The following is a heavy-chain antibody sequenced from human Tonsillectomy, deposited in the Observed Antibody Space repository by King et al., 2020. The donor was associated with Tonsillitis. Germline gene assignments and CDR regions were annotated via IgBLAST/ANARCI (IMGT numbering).Heavy chain of an antibody. V-gene: IGHV4-39*07. CDR1: GPSSSSSYY. J-gene: IGHJ4*02. D-gene: IGHD1-26*01. CDR3: ARPYSGSYSAYDY. Sequence: LQLQESGPGLVKPSETLSLTCISSGPSSSSSYYWGWIRQPPGKGLEWIGSISVVGSTYYNPSLKSRVTKSVDTSKSQFSLRLTSVTAADTAVYYCARPYSGSYSAYDYWGQGTLVTVSS. CDR2: ISVVGST.